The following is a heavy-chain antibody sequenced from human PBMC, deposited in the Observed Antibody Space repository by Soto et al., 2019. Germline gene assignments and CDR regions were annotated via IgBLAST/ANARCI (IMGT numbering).Heavy chain of an antibody. J-gene: IGHJ5*02. Sequence: CQGSGYSFTNYWVGWVRQIPGRGLEWMGIIHPGDSDTRYSPFFQGQVTISADKSISTAYLQWSSLKASDTAMYYCARHNRYSSTWFEGWFDPWGQGTLVTVS. V-gene: IGHV5-51*01. CDR1: GYSFTNYW. CDR3: ARHNRYSSTWFEGWFDP. D-gene: IGHD6-13*01. CDR2: IHPGDSDT.